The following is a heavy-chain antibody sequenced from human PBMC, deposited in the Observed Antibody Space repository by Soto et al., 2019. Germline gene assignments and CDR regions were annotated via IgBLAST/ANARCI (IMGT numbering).Heavy chain of an antibody. Sequence: PSETLSLTCAVSGGSISNGDYYWNWIRHPPGKGLEWIGYIYHSGSTYYNPSLKSRVTISIDTSKKQFSLKVSSVTAADTAVYFCARRSSGYYYGNFDYWGQGTLVTVSS. V-gene: IGHV4-30-4*01. CDR2: IYHSGST. CDR1: GGSISNGDYY. D-gene: IGHD3-22*01. J-gene: IGHJ4*02. CDR3: ARRSSGYYYGNFDY.